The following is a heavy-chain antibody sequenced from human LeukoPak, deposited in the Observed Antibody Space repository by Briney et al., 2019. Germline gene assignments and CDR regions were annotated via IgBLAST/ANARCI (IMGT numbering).Heavy chain of an antibody. Sequence: GASLKLSCKASGYTFTSYGISWVRQAPGQGLEWMGWISAYNGNTNYAQKLQGRVTMTTDTSTSTAYMELRSLRSDDTAVYYCARDLNVAYSSGWTDYWGQGTLVTVSS. D-gene: IGHD6-19*01. CDR1: GYTFTSYG. CDR2: ISAYNGNT. CDR3: ARDLNVAYSSGWTDY. V-gene: IGHV1-18*04. J-gene: IGHJ4*02.